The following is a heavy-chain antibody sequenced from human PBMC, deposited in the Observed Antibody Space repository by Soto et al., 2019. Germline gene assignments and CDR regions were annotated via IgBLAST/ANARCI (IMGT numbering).Heavy chain of an antibody. J-gene: IGHJ6*02. Sequence: KPSETLSLTCAVSGGSISSSNWWSWVRQPPGKGLEWIGEIYHSGSTNYNPSLKSRVTISVDKSKNQFSLKLSSVTAADTAVYYCARVPHDYGDYDVRPTYYYGMDVWGQGTTVTVSS. CDR3: ARVPHDYGDYDVRPTYYYGMDV. D-gene: IGHD4-17*01. CDR2: IYHSGST. V-gene: IGHV4-4*02. CDR1: GGSISSSNW.